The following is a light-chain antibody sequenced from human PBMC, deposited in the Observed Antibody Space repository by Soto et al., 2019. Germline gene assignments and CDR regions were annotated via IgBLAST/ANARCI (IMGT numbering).Light chain of an antibody. Sequence: DIQMTQSPSTLSASVGDRVTITCRASQSIDNWLAWYQQKPGKAPKLLIYAASTLETGVPSRFSGSGSGTEFTLTIKSLQPDDFATYYCQQFSSYSTVGQGTKVEIK. J-gene: IGKJ1*01. CDR2: AAS. V-gene: IGKV1-5*01. CDR1: QSIDNW. CDR3: QQFSSYST.